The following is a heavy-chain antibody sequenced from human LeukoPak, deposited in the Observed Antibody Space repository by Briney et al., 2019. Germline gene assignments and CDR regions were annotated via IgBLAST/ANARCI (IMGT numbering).Heavy chain of an antibody. J-gene: IGHJ6*02. CDR1: GFTVSSNY. Sequence: GGSLRLSCAASGFTVSSNYMSWVRRAPGKGLEWVSVIYSGGSTYYTDSVKGRFTISRDNSKNTLYLQMSSLRVEDTAVYYCARIGYCSRTSCHTGYYYGMDVWGQGTTVTVSS. CDR3: ARIGYCSRTSCHTGYYYGMDV. D-gene: IGHD2-2*02. CDR2: IYSGGST. V-gene: IGHV3-53*01.